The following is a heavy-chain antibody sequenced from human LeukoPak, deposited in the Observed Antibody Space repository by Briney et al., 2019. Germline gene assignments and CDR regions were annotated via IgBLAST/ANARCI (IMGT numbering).Heavy chain of an antibody. D-gene: IGHD3-3*01. V-gene: IGHV1-18*01. CDR3: ARARRLSGNVAFDI. CDR1: GYTFTSYG. J-gene: IGHJ3*02. Sequence: ASVKVSCKASGYTFTSYGISWVRQAPGQGLEWMGWISAYNGNTNYAQKLQGRVTMTTDTSTSTAYMELRSLRSDDTAVYYCARARRLSGNVAFDIWGQGTMVTVSS. CDR2: ISAYNGNT.